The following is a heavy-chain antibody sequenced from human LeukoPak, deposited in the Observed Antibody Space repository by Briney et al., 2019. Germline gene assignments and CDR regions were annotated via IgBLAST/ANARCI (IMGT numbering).Heavy chain of an antibody. J-gene: IGHJ3*02. CDR2: IERRGSQK. CDR3: ARDADYHIDGRWYDAFDM. D-gene: IGHD5-12*01. CDR1: GFIFINYW. Sequence: GGSLRVSCTASGFIFINYWMTWLRQALGKGLEWVANIERRGSQKSNVDSVEGRFTISRDNAQNSLYLQMNSLRVEDTAVYYCARDADYHIDGRWYDAFDMWGLGTRVTVAS. V-gene: IGHV3-7*01.